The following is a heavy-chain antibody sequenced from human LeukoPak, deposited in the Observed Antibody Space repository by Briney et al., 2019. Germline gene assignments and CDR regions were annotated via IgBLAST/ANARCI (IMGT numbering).Heavy chain of an antibody. CDR1: GGSISSGAYY. D-gene: IGHD6-13*01. V-gene: IGHV4-39*07. J-gene: IGHJ5*02. CDR2: INNSGST. Sequence: SEALSLTCIVSGGSISSGAYYWAWIRQPPGKGLEWIVTINNSGSTFYNPSLKSRVTISVDTSKNQFSLKLSSVTAADTAVYYCARDKTFEQQLLRQYNWFDPWGQGTLVTVSS. CDR3: ARDKTFEQQLLRQYNWFDP.